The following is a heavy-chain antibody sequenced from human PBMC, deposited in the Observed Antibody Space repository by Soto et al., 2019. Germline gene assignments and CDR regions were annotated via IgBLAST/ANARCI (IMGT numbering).Heavy chain of an antibody. D-gene: IGHD3-16*02. CDR2: ISAYNGNT. V-gene: IGHV1-18*01. Sequence: ASVKVSCKASGYTFTSYGISWVRQAPGQGLEWMGWISAYNGNTNYAQKLQGRVTMTTDTSTSTAYMELRSLRSDDTAVYYCAREIMITFGGVIVNWFAPWGQGTLVTVSP. CDR1: GYTFTSYG. J-gene: IGHJ5*02. CDR3: AREIMITFGGVIVNWFAP.